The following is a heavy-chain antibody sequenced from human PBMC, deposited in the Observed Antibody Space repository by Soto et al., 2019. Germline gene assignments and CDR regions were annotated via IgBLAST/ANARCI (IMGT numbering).Heavy chain of an antibody. CDR3: AKLGSGYYTGLYFDY. CDR1: GFTFGDYW. J-gene: IGHJ4*02. V-gene: IGHV3-7*03. D-gene: IGHD3-3*01. CDR2: MKKDGSEK. Sequence: EVQLVESGGALVQRGGSLRLSCAASGFTFGDYWMSWVRQAPGKELEWVAHMKKDGSEKYYVDSVKGRFTVSRDNAKNSLYLQMDSLRAEDTAVYYCAKLGSGYYTGLYFDYWGQGTLVTVSS.